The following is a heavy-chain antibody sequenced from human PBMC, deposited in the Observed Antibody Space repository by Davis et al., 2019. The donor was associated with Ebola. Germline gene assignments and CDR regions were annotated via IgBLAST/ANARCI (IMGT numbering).Heavy chain of an antibody. Sequence: GGSLRLSCAASGFTFSSYAMSWVRQAPGKGLEWVSAISGSGGSTYYADSVKGRFTISRDNAKNTLHLQMNSLRAEDTAVYYCARTTVTTLFVYWGQGTLVTVSS. V-gene: IGHV3-23*01. J-gene: IGHJ4*02. CDR1: GFTFSSYA. CDR3: ARTTVTTLFVY. CDR2: ISGSGGST. D-gene: IGHD4-17*01.